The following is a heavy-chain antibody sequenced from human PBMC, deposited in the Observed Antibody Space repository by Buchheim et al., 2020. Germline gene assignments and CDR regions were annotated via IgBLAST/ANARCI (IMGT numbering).Heavy chain of an antibody. Sequence: VESGGGLVQPGGSLRLSCAASGFTFSNYEMNWVRQAPGKGLEWISYINRGGSITYYADSVKGRFTVSSDDAENSLYLQINSLIVDDTAVYYCARDGGYNPFDSWGQGTL. CDR3: ARDGGYNPFDS. D-gene: IGHD5-24*01. CDR1: GFTFSNYE. J-gene: IGHJ4*02. CDR2: INRGGSIT. V-gene: IGHV3-48*03.